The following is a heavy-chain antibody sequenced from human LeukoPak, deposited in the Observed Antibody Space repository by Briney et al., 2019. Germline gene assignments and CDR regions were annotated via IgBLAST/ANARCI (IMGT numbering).Heavy chain of an antibody. V-gene: IGHV5-51*01. CDR1: GYSFTSYW. CDR2: IYPGDSDA. Sequence: GESLKISCKGSGYSFTSYWIGWVRQMPGKGLKWMGIIYPGDSDARYSPPFQGQVTISADKSISTAYLQWSSLKASDTAIYYCARLSSRGYDISWWFDPWGQGTLVTVSS. J-gene: IGHJ5*02. D-gene: IGHD5-12*01. CDR3: ARLSSRGYDISWWFDP.